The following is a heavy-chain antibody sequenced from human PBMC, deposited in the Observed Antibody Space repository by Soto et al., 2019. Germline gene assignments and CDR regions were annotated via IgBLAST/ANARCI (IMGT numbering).Heavy chain of an antibody. CDR1: GFTFSNHG. J-gene: IGHJ4*02. CDR2: MPHDGSYQ. D-gene: IGHD4-17*01. Sequence: QVQLVESGGGVVQPGTSLRLSCAASGFTFSNHGMHWVRQAPGKGLEWVAVMPHDGSYQYYADSVKGRFTISRDNSKNTLYLQMNSLRREDTAVYYWARDDDYEDNGFDYWGQGILVTVSS. V-gene: IGHV3-33*01. CDR3: ARDDDYEDNGFDY.